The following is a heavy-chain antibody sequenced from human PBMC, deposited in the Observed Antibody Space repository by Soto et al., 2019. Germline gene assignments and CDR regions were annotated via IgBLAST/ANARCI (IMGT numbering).Heavy chain of an antibody. CDR3: AKALSGDRRSYWYFDL. CDR1: GFTFSSYA. CDR2: ISGSGGST. J-gene: IGHJ2*01. D-gene: IGHD4-17*01. V-gene: IGHV3-23*01. Sequence: EVQLLESGGGLVQPGGSLRLSCAASGFTFSSYAMSWVRQAPGKGLEWVSAISGSGGSTYYADSVKGRFTISRDNSKNTLYLQMNSLRAEDTAVYYCAKALSGDRRSYWYFDLWGRGTLVTVSS.